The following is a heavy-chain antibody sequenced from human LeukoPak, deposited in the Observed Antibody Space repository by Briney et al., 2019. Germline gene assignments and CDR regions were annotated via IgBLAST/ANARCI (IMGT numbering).Heavy chain of an antibody. D-gene: IGHD3-16*02. CDR1: GFIFSDHW. Sequence: GGSLRLSCAASGFIFSDHWVIWVRQAPGKGLEWVAKINPDGSAKSYVDSVKGRFTISRDNAKNSLYLQMNSLRAEHTAVYYCARDPRWRFDYWGQGTLVTVSS. CDR2: INPDGSAK. V-gene: IGHV3-7*04. CDR3: ARDPRWRFDY. J-gene: IGHJ4*02.